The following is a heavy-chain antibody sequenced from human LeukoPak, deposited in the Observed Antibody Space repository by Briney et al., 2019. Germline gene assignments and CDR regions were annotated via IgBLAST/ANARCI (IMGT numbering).Heavy chain of an antibody. J-gene: IGHJ4*02. V-gene: IGHV3-53*01. D-gene: IGHD6-13*01. CDR3: ASIIAAAGPPRY. Sequence: GGSLRLSCAASGFTVSSNYTSWVRQAPGKGLEWVSVIYSGGSTYYADSVKGRFTISRDNSKNTLYLQMNSLRAEDTAVYYCASIIAAAGPPRYWGQGTLVTVSS. CDR2: IYSGGST. CDR1: GFTVSSNY.